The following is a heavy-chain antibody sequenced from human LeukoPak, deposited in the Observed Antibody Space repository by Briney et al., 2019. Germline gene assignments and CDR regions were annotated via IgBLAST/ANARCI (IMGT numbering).Heavy chain of an antibody. Sequence: GGSLRLSCAASGFTFDDYGMHWVRQAPGKGLEWVSGISWNSLSTGYADPVKGRFTISRDNAKNSLYLQMNSLRTEDTALYYCAKGTVAFDNWGQGTLVTVSS. CDR2: ISWNSLST. J-gene: IGHJ4*02. CDR1: GFTFDDYG. D-gene: IGHD4-23*01. CDR3: AKGTVAFDN. V-gene: IGHV3-9*01.